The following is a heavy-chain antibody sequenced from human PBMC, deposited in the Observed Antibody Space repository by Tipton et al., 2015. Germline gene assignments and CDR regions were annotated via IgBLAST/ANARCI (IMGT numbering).Heavy chain of an antibody. J-gene: IGHJ6*02. CDR1: AYSISSDYY. Sequence: GLVKPSETLSLTCAVSAYSISSDYYWGWIRQPPGKGLEWMGYISYSGSTHYNPSLKRRVTISLDTSKNQFSLTLNSVTAADTAVYYCARDLEHGMDVWGQGTTVTISS. V-gene: IGHV4-38-2*02. CDR3: ARDLEHGMDV. CDR2: ISYSGST. D-gene: IGHD5-24*01.